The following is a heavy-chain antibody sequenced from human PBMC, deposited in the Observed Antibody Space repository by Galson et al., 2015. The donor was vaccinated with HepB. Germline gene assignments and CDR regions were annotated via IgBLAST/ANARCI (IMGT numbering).Heavy chain of an antibody. CDR3: VRTWGY. D-gene: IGHD7-27*01. Sequence: SLKVSCKASGHTSTRYSIHWVRQAPGQGLEWMGVINPSGGSTSYAQKLQGRVTMTRETSTSTVFMELSSLTAEDTAVYFCVRTWGYWGQGTLVTVSS. J-gene: IGHJ4*02. CDR1: GHTSTRYS. CDR2: INPSGGST. V-gene: IGHV1-46*04.